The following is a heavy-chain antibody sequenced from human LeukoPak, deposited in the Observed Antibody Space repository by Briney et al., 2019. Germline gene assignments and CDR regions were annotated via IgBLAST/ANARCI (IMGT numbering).Heavy chain of an antibody. CDR1: GGSFSGYY. J-gene: IGHJ4*02. CDR2: INHSGST. Sequence: TSETLSLTCAVYGGSFSGYYWSWIRQPPGKGLEWIGEINHSGSTNYNPSLKSRVTISVDTSKNQFSLKLSSVTAADTAVYYCARVYCSSTSCYVYFDYWGQGTLVTVS. D-gene: IGHD2-2*01. V-gene: IGHV4-34*01. CDR3: ARVYCSSTSCYVYFDY.